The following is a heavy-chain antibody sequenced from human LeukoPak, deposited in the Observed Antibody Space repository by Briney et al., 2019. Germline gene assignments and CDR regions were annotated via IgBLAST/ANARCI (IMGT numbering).Heavy chain of an antibody. J-gene: IGHJ5*02. CDR1: GYTFTGFY. Sequence: GASVRVSCKASGYTFTGFYMHWVRQAPGQRLEWMGWINPNSGGTNYASKFQGRVTMTRDPSISTASMELSRLRSDDTAVYYSATNYDVWSGYPFNSFDPWGQGTLVTVSS. D-gene: IGHD3-3*01. V-gene: IGHV1-2*02. CDR3: ATNYDVWSGYPFNSFDP. CDR2: INPNSGGT.